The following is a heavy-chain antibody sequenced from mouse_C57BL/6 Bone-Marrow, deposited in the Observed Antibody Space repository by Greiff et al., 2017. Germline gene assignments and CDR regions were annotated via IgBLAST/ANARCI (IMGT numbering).Heavy chain of an antibody. D-gene: IGHD1-1*01. Sequence: QVQLQQSGAELVRPGTSVKVSCKASGYAFTNYLIEWVKQRPGQGLEWIGVINPGSGGTNYNEKFKGKATLTADKSSSTAYMQLSSLTSEDSAVYFCARSRSSSFDYWGQGTTLTVSS. CDR3: ARSRSSSFDY. CDR2: INPGSGGT. J-gene: IGHJ2*01. CDR1: GYAFTNYL. V-gene: IGHV1-54*01.